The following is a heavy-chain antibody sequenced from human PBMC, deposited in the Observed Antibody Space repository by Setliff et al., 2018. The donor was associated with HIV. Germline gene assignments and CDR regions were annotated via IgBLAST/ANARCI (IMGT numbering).Heavy chain of an antibody. V-gene: IGHV3-21*06. D-gene: IGHD3-3*01. CDR2: ISSSGSKI. J-gene: IGHJ3*02. CDR1: GFSFSGYT. CDR3: ARSPSYYDFWSGYSDDACDI. Sequence: GGSLRLSCAASGFSFSGYTMNWVRQAPGKGLEWVSSISSSGSKIYYAWSVKGRFTVSRDNAKNSLYLQMNSLRAKDTAVYYCARSPSYYDFWSGYSDDACDIWGQGTRVTVSS.